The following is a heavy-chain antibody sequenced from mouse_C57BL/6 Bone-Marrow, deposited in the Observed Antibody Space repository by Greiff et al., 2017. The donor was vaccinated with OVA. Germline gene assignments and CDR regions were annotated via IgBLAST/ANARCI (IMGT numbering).Heavy chain of an antibody. CDR1: GYTFTSYW. V-gene: IGHV1-50*01. CDR2: IDPSDSYT. CDR3: ARGRNMGY. J-gene: IGHJ3*01. D-gene: IGHD1-1*02. Sequence: QVQLQQPGAELVKPGASVKLSCKASGYTFTSYWMQWVKQRPGQGLEWIGEIDPSDSYTNYNQKFKGKATLTVDTSSSTAYMQLSSLTSEDSAVYYCARGRNMGYWGQGTLVTVSA.